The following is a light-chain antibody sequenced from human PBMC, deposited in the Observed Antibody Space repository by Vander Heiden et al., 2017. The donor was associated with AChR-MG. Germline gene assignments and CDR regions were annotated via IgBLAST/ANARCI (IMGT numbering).Light chain of an antibody. CDR1: QNIANL. J-gene: IGKJ4*01. V-gene: IGKV1-39*01. CDR3: QQSDNTPFT. Sequence: IQMTQSPSSLSASVGDRVTITCRASQNIANLLNWYLRKPGKAPKFLIYAATHLQSGVPSRFSGSGSGTDFTLTISSLQPGDFATYYCQQSDNTPFTFGGGTKVEIK. CDR2: AAT.